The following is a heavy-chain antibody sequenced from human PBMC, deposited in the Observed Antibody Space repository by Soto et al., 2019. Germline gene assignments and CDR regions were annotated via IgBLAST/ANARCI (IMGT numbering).Heavy chain of an antibody. D-gene: IGHD6-19*01. Sequence: SETLSHTCAVYGGSFRGYYWIWIRQPPGKGLEWIGEINHSGSTNYNPSLKSRVTISVDTSKNQFSLKLSSVTAADTAVYYCARGRSSGWYKGLYGMDVWGQGTTVT. J-gene: IGHJ6*02. CDR2: INHSGST. V-gene: IGHV4-34*01. CDR3: ARGRSSGWYKGLYGMDV. CDR1: GGSFRGYY.